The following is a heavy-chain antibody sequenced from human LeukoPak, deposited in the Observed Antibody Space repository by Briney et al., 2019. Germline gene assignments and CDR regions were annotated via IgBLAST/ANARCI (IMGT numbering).Heavy chain of an antibody. Sequence: SGGSLRPSCVASGFTFSSYAMSWVRQAPGKGLEWVSTISGSGGTTYHADSVNGRSTTSRDNSKNTLYVQMNSLRAEDTAIYYCAKRLSSGSYFAAFDYWGQGTLVTVSS. V-gene: IGHV3-23*01. CDR2: ISGSGGTT. CDR3: AKRLSSGSYFAAFDY. J-gene: IGHJ4*02. CDR1: GFTFSSYA. D-gene: IGHD1-26*01.